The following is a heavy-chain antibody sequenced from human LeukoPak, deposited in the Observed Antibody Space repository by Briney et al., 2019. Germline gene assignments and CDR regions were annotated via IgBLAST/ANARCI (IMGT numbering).Heavy chain of an antibody. Sequence: ASVKVSCKASGGTFSSYAISWVRQAPGQGLEWMGGIILIFGTANYAQKLQGRVTMTTDTSTSTAYMELRSLRSDDTAVYYCARSVGKLNYYYHYMDVWGKGTTVTVSS. J-gene: IGHJ6*03. V-gene: IGHV1-69*05. CDR1: GGTFSSYA. CDR2: IILIFGTA. CDR3: ARSVGKLNYYYHYMDV. D-gene: IGHD2-15*01.